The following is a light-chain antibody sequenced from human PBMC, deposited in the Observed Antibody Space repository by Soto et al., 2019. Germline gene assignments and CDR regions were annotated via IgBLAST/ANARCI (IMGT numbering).Light chain of an antibody. CDR2: GNS. V-gene: IGLV1-40*01. CDR1: SSNIGAGYD. Sequence: QSVLTQPPSVSGAPGQRVTISCTGSSSNIGAGYDVHWYQQLPVTAPTLLIYGNSNRPSGVPYRFSGSKSGTSAYLAITGVQAEDESGYSRQYYYGSRSWVVGEGTKLTVL. J-gene: IGLJ3*02. CDR3: QYYYGSRSWV.